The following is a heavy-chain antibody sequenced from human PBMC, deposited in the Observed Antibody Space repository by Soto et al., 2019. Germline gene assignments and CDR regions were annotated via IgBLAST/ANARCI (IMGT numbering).Heavy chain of an antibody. CDR1: GFAFSFYA. CDR3: TSTYSSNWYAGN. Sequence: VGSLRLSCVGSGFAFSFYAMTWVRQAPGKGLEWVSGIGGTGARTHYADSVKARFTISRDNSKNTLYLQMNSLRAEDTAVYYCTSTYSSNWYAGNWGQGTLVTVPS. CDR2: IGGTGART. J-gene: IGHJ4*02. V-gene: IGHV3-23*01. D-gene: IGHD6-13*01.